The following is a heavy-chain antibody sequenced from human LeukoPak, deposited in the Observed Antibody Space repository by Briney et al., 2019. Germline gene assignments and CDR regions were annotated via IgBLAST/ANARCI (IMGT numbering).Heavy chain of an antibody. CDR3: AKLPIAVAGRTSDI. D-gene: IGHD6-19*01. V-gene: IGHV3-66*04. Sequence: PGGSLRLSCAASGFTVNNNYMSWVRQAPGKGLEWVSVIYTGGTTYYADSVKGRFTISRDDSKNTLYLQMNSLRAEDTAVYYCAKLPIAVAGRTSDIWGQGTMVTVSS. CDR1: GFTVNNNY. J-gene: IGHJ3*02. CDR2: IYTGGTT.